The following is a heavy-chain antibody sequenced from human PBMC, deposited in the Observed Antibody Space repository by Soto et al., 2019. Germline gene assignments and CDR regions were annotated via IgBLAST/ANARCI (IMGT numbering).Heavy chain of an antibody. D-gene: IGHD1-7*01. J-gene: IGHJ5*02. CDR3: ETDKKTGPSMFGSET. V-gene: IGHV1-24*01. Sequence: ASVKVSCKVSGYTLTELSMHWVRQAPGKGLEWMGGFDPEDGETIYAQKFQGRVTMTEDTSTDTAYMELSSLRSEDTPVYYCETDKKTGPSMFGSETWGQGTLVTVSS. CDR1: GYTLTELS. CDR2: FDPEDGET.